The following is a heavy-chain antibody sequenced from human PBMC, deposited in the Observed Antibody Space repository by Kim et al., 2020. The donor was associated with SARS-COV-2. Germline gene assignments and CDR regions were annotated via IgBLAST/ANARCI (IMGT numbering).Heavy chain of an antibody. V-gene: IGHV7-4-1*02. CDR1: GYTFTSYA. J-gene: IGHJ6*02. D-gene: IGHD3-3*01. Sequence: ASVKVSCKASGYTFTSYAMNWVRQAPGQGLEWMGWINTNTGNPTYAQGFTGRLVFSLDTSVSTAYLQISSLKAEDTAVYYCARDPGRVTIFGVVITDYYYYGMDVWGQGTTVTVSS. CDR3: ARDPGRVTIFGVVITDYYYYGMDV. CDR2: INTNTGNP.